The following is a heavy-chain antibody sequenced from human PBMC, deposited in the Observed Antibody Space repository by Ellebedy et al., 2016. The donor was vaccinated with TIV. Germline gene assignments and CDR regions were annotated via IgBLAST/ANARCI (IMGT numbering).Heavy chain of an antibody. CDR1: GFTFSSYA. CDR3: ARDRYSSSSSRANWFDP. CDR2: ISGSGGST. J-gene: IGHJ5*02. Sequence: GGSLRLSCAASGFTFSSYAMSWVRQAPGKGLEWVSGISGSGGSTYYADSVKGRFTISRDNSKNTLYLQMNSLRAEDTAVYYCARDRYSSSSSRANWFDPWGQGTLVTVSS. V-gene: IGHV3-23*01. D-gene: IGHD6-6*01.